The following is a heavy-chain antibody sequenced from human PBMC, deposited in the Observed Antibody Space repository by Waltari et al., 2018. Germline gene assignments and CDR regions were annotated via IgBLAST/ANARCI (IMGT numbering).Heavy chain of an antibody. CDR2: IGSGSSYI. J-gene: IGHJ4*02. Sequence: EVHLVESGGGLVQTGGSLTLSCAASVFTSSTYAMRWVRQTPGKGLEWVSSIGSGSSYIYYADSMKGRFVISRDDARNSLYLQVHSLRAEDTAMYYCAREGQQLARYLDSWGQGTLVTVSS. CDR3: AREGQQLARYLDS. D-gene: IGHD6-13*01. CDR1: VFTSSTYA. V-gene: IGHV3-21*01.